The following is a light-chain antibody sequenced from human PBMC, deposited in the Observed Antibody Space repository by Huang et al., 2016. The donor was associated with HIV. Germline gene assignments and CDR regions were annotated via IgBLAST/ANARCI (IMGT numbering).Light chain of an antibody. CDR2: GAT. J-gene: IGKJ2*01. Sequence: IQLTQSPSSLSASVVNRVTITCRASQDIRTYLAWYQQRPGRAPKLLIYGATSLPTGVPSRLSGSGSGTDFTLTINSLEPEDSATYYCQHLKSYPYTFGQGTKVEIE. CDR3: QHLKSYPYT. V-gene: IGKV1-9*01. CDR1: QDIRTY.